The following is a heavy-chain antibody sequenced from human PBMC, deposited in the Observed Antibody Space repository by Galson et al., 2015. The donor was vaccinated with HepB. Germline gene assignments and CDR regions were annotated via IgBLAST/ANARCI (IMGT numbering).Heavy chain of an antibody. CDR1: GYTFTSYA. V-gene: IGHV1-3*01. CDR3: AREREYQLHLDY. D-gene: IGHD2-2*01. J-gene: IGHJ4*02. Sequence: SVKVSCKASGYTFTSYAMHWVRQAPGQRLEWMGWINAGNGNTKYSQKFQGRVTITRDTSASTAYMELSSLRSEDTAVYYCAREREYQLHLDYWGQGTLVTVSS. CDR2: INAGNGNT.